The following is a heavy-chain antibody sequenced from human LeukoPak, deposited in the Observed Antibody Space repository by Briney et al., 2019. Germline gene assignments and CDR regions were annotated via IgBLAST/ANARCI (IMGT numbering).Heavy chain of an antibody. D-gene: IGHD3-10*01. V-gene: IGHV1-8*02. CDR3: ANRLLLWFGDPPGFDP. Sequence: ASVKVSCKASGYTFTSYDMNWVRQATGQGLEWMGWMNPNSGYTGYAPKFQGRVTMTEDTSTDTAYMELSSLRSEDTAVYYCANRLLLWFGDPPGFDPWGQGTLVTVSS. CDR1: GYTFTSYD. J-gene: IGHJ5*02. CDR2: MNPNSGYT.